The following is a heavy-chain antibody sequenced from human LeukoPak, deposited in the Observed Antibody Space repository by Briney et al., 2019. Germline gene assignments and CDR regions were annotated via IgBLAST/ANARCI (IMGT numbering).Heavy chain of an antibody. J-gene: IGHJ4*02. CDR3: ARQIESGDYYFDF. V-gene: IGHV4-39*01. D-gene: IGHD7-27*01. CDR1: GGSISSNNYS. CDR2: IYYSGTT. Sequence: SETLSLTRTVSGGSISSNNYSWGWIRQPPGKGLEWLGNIYYSGTTDYNPSLKSRVTISVDTSKNQFSLKLSSVTAADTAVYYCARQIESGDYYFDFWGQGTLVTVSS.